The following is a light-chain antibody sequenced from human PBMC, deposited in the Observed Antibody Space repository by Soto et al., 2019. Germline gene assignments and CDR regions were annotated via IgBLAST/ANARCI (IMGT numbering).Light chain of an antibody. CDR3: GSYAGSTTQTYV. J-gene: IGLJ1*01. CDR2: EVS. Sequence: QSVLTQPASVSGSPGQSITISCTGTHSDVGSYNLVSWYQQHPGKAPKVIIYEVSGRPSGVSDRFSGSKSGNTASLMISGLQAEDDVFYYCGSYAGSTTQTYVFGSGTSVTVL. CDR1: HSDVGSYNL. V-gene: IGLV2-23*02.